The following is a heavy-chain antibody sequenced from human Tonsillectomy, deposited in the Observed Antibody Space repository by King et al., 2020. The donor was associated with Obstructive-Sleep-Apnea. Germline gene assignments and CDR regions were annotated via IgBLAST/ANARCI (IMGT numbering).Heavy chain of an antibody. CDR1: GFTFSSYW. CDR3: AREIGVRSHLEY. J-gene: IGHJ4*02. D-gene: IGHD3-10*01. V-gene: IGHV3-7*03. Sequence: VQLVESGGGLVQPGGSLRLSCAASGFTFSSYWITWVRQAPGKGLEWVANIKQDGSEKYYVDSVKGLFTISSDNAKNSLYLQMNNLRAEDTAVYYCAREIGVRSHLEYWGQGTLVTVSS. CDR2: IKQDGSEK.